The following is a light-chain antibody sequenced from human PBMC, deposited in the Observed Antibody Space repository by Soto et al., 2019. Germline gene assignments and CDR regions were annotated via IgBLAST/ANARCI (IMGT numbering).Light chain of an antibody. CDR2: DTS. Sequence: EIVLTQSPATLSLSPGERGTLSCRASQSVGRYLAWYQHKPGQPPRLLIYDTSNRAPGTPGRFGGSGSGTDFTLTISSLEPEDFAFSYCVQRSVWPWTVGQGTKVEVK. CDR3: VQRSVWPWT. CDR1: QSVGRY. V-gene: IGKV3-11*01. J-gene: IGKJ1*01.